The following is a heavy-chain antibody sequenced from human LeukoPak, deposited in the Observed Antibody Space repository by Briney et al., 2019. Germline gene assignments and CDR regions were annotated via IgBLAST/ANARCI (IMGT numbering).Heavy chain of an antibody. CDR2: ISYDGSNK. J-gene: IGHJ3*02. D-gene: IGHD3-22*01. V-gene: IGHV3-30-3*01. Sequence: GRSLRLSCAASGFTFSSYAMHWVRQAPGKGLEWVAVISYDGSNKYYADSVKGRFTISRDNSKNTLYLQMNSLRAEDTAVYYCAREGPTYYYDSSGYGDAFDIWGQGTMVTVSS. CDR1: GFTFSSYA. CDR3: AREGPTYYYDSSGYGDAFDI.